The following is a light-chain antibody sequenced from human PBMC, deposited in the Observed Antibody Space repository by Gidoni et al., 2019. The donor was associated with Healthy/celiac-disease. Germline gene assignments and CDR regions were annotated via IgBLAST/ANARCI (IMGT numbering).Light chain of an antibody. CDR3: QQSYSTLST. J-gene: IGKJ2*01. Sequence: DIQMTQSPSSLAASVVDRVTITCPASQSISSYLHWYQQKPGKAPKLLIYSASSLQSTVQSRFSGSGSVTDYTLTISSLQPADFATYYCQQSYSTLSTFGQGTKVEIK. V-gene: IGKV1-39*01. CDR2: SAS. CDR1: QSISSY.